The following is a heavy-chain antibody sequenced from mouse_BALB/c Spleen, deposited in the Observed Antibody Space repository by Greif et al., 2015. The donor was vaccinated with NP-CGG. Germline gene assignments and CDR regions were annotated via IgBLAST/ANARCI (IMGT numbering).Heavy chain of an antibody. CDR2: IHPNSGNI. Sequence: QVQLKESGSVLVRPGASVKLSCKASGYTFTSSWMHWAKQRPGQGLEWIGEIHPNSGNINYNEKFKGKATLTVDTSPSTAYVDLSSLTSEDSAVYYCAKSGDYDNSFDYWGQGTTLTVSS. V-gene: IGHV1S130*01. CDR3: AKSGDYDNSFDY. D-gene: IGHD2-4*01. CDR1: GYTFTSSW. J-gene: IGHJ2*01.